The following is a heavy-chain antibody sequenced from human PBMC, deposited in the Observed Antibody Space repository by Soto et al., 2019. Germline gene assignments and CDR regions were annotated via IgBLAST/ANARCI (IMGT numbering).Heavy chain of an antibody. Sequence: QVHLVQSGAEVKKPGASVKVSCKASGYTFTSYVIHWVRQAPGQGFEWMGCVNAANGDTKYSQKFQGRVTLTRDTSASTASMELTSLRSEDTAFDYCARELGTVVRVISVYYYAMDVWGQGTTVTVSS. CDR2: VNAANGDT. CDR3: ARELGTVVRVISVYYYAMDV. J-gene: IGHJ6*02. CDR1: GYTFTSYV. D-gene: IGHD3-10*01. V-gene: IGHV1-3*01.